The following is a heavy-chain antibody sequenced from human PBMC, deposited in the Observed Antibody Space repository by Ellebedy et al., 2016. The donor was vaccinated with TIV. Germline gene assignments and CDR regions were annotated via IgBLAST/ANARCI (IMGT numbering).Heavy chain of an antibody. CDR1: GGTFSSYA. CDR2: IIPILGIA. CDR3: ARGASYGMDV. V-gene: IGHV1-69*04. Sequence: AASVKVSCKASGGTFSSYAISWVRQPPGQGLEWMGRIIPILGIANYAQKFQGRVTITADKSTSTAYMELSSLRSEDTAVYYCARGASYGMDVWGQGTTVTVSS. J-gene: IGHJ6*02.